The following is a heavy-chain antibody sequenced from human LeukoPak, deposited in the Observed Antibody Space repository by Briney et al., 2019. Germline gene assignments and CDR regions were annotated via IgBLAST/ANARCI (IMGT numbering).Heavy chain of an antibody. CDR3: APPPYYYEANGYSVA. Sequence: MPSETLSLTCAVYGGSFIGFHWNWIRQPPGKGLECLGDINHSGSTTYNTSLTSRVTISVDPSKNQSSLNLSSVTAADTAVYYCAPPPYYYEANGYSVAWGQGTLVTVSS. D-gene: IGHD3-22*01. CDR1: GGSFIGFH. CDR2: INHSGST. J-gene: IGHJ5*02. V-gene: IGHV4-34*01.